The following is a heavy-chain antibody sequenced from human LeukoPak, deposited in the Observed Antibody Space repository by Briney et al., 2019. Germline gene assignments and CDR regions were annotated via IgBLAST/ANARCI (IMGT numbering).Heavy chain of an antibody. CDR2: IKSDGST. J-gene: IGHJ4*02. CDR1: GFTFSSYW. CDR3: ARGMTYYHGSGKFDY. V-gene: IGHV3-74*01. Sequence: TGGSLRLSCAASGFTFSSYWMHWVRQAPGKGLVWVSRIKSDGSTNYADSVKGRFTISRDNGKNTVSLQMNSLRAEDTGVYYCARGMTYYHGSGKFDYWGQGTLVTVSS. D-gene: IGHD3-10*01.